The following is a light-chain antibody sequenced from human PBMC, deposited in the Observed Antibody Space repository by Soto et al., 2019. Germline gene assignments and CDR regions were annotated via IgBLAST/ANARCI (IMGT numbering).Light chain of an antibody. CDR3: QHWNDYSWT. V-gene: IGKV1-5*03. CDR2: KTS. J-gene: IGKJ1*01. Sequence: DIHMTQSPSTLSASVGDRVTITCRASQSISIWLAWYQQKPGKAPNLLIYKTSSFGTGVPSRFSGSGSGTEFTPPISGLQPDAFATYSCQHWNDYSWTLGQRTKAEVK. CDR1: QSISIW.